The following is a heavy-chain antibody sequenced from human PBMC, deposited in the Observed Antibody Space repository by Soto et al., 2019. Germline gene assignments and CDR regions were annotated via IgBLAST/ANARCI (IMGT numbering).Heavy chain of an antibody. D-gene: IGHD3-3*01. J-gene: IGHJ3*02. V-gene: IGHV1-58*01. CDR2: IVVGSGNT. CDR3: AAGSRSSYDFWSGPFYSAFDI. CDR1: GFTFTSSA. Sequence: SVKVSCKASGFTFTSSAVQWVRQARGQRLEWIGWIVVGSGNTNYAQKFQERVTITRDMSTSTAYMELSSLRSEDTAVYYCAAGSRSSYDFWSGPFYSAFDIWGQGTMVTVSS.